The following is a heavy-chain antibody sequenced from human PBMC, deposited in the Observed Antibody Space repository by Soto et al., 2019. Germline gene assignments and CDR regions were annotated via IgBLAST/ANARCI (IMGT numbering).Heavy chain of an antibody. CDR2: ISYDGSNK. J-gene: IGHJ5*02. V-gene: IGHV3-30*18. Sequence: PGGSLRLSCAASGFTFSSYGMHWVRQAPGKGLEWVAVISYDGSNKYYADSVKGRFTISRDNSKNTLYLQMNSLRAEDTAVYYCAKEEYYYDSSGSWFDPWGQGTLVTVSS. CDR3: AKEEYYYDSSGSWFDP. CDR1: GFTFSSYG. D-gene: IGHD3-22*01.